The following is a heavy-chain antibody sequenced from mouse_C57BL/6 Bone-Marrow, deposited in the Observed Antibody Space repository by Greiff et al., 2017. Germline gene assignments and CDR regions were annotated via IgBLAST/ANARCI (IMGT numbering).Heavy chain of an antibody. CDR2: INPSNGGT. V-gene: IGHV1-53*01. CDR1: GYTFTSYW. D-gene: IGHD2-1*01. CDR3: ARSTLYYGRFAY. J-gene: IGHJ3*01. Sequence: VQLQQSGTELVKPGASVKLSCKASGYTFTSYWMHWVKQRPGQGLEWIGNINPSNGGTNYNEKFKSKATLTVDKSSSTAYMQLSSLTSEDSAVYYCARSTLYYGRFAYWGQGTLVTVSA.